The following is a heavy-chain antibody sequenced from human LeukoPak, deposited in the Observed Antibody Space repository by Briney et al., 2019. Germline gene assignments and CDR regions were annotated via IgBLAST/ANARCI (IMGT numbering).Heavy chain of an antibody. D-gene: IGHD4-17*01. V-gene: IGHV4-59*01. J-gene: IGHJ4*02. CDR1: GGSFSGYY. CDR2: IYYSGST. CDR3: ARSTAGYGENTHPFDY. Sequence: PSETLSLTCAVYGGSFSGYYWSWIRQPPGKGLEWIGYIYYSGSTNYNPSLKSRVTISVDTSKNQFSLKLSSVTAADTAVYYCARSTAGYGENTHPFDYWGQGTLVTVSS.